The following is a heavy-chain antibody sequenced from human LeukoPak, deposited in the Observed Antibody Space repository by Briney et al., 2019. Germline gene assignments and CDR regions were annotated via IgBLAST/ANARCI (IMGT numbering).Heavy chain of an antibody. Sequence: SETLSLTCTVSGGSISSSSYYWGWIRQPPGKGLEWIGEINHSGSTNYNPSLKSRVTISGDTSKNQFSLKLSSVTAADTAVYYCAYSSGYQQNWGQGTLVTVSS. CDR1: GGSISSSSYY. CDR2: INHSGST. V-gene: IGHV4-39*07. CDR3: AYSSGYQQN. D-gene: IGHD3-22*01. J-gene: IGHJ1*01.